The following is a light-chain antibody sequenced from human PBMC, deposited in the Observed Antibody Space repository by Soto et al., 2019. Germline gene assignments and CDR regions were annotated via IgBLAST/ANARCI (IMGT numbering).Light chain of an antibody. CDR1: QSVSIK. CDR3: QQYNNWPPIT. V-gene: IGKV3-15*01. J-gene: IGKJ5*01. Sequence: EIVMTQSPATLSVSPGERATLSCRASQSVSIKVAWYQQKLGQAPRLLIYDTSTRATGIPARFSGSGSGTEFTLTISSLQSEDFAVYYCQQYNNWPPITFGQGTRLEIK. CDR2: DTS.